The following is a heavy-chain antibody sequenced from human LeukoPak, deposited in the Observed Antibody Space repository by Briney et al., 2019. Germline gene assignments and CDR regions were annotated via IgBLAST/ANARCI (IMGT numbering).Heavy chain of an antibody. CDR2: IYPGDSDT. J-gene: IGHJ4*02. V-gene: IGHV5-51*01. Sequence: GESLKISCKASGYSFTSYWIGWVRQMPGKGLEWMGIIYPGDSDTRYSPSFQGQVTISADKSISTAYLQWSSLKASDTAMYYCARTPVVYCSGGSCYSDYFDYWGQGTLVTVSS. CDR3: ARTPVVYCSGGSCYSDYFDY. CDR1: GYSFTSYW. D-gene: IGHD2-15*01.